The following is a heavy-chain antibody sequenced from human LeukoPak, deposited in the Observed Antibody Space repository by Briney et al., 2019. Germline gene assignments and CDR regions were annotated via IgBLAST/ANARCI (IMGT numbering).Heavy chain of an antibody. CDR3: ARAHPTYCTNGVCQVLDFFDY. D-gene: IGHD2-8*01. Sequence: ASVKVSCKASGYTFTSYDINWVRQATGQGLEWMGWMNPNSGNTGYAQEFQGRVTMTRNTSISTAYMKLSSLRSEDTAVYYCARAHPTYCTNGVCQVLDFFDYWGQGTLVTVSS. V-gene: IGHV1-8*01. J-gene: IGHJ4*02. CDR2: MNPNSGNT. CDR1: GYTFTSYD.